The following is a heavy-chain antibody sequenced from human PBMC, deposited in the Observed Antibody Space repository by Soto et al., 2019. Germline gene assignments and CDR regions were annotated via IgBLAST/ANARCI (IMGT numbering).Heavy chain of an antibody. CDR2: IYYSGST. J-gene: IGHJ6*03. D-gene: IGHD3-3*01. Sequence: SETLSLTCTVSGGSISSSSYYWGWIRQPPGKGLEWIGSIYYSGSTYYNPSLKSRVTISVDTSKNQFSLKLSSVTAADTAVYYCARHDFGVVIKGSYMDVWGKGTTVTVSS. CDR1: GGSISSSSYY. V-gene: IGHV4-39*01. CDR3: ARHDFGVVIKGSYMDV.